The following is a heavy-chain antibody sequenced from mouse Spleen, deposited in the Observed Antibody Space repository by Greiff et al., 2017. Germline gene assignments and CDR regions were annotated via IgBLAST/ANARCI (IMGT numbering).Heavy chain of an antibody. CDR1: GYTFTSYW. J-gene: IGHJ4*01. Sequence: EVQLQESGTVLARPGASVKMSCKTSGYTFTSYWMHWVKQRPGQGLEWIGAIYPGNSDTSYNQKFKGKAKLTAVTSASTAYMELSSLTNEDSAVYYCTREREYDYDGDYYAMDYWGQGTSVTVSS. CDR3: TREREYDYDGDYYAMDY. V-gene: IGHV1-5*01. D-gene: IGHD2-4*01. CDR2: IYPGNSDT.